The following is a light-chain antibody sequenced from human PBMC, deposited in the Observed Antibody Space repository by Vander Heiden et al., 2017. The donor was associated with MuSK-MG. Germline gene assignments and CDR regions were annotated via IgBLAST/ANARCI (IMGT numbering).Light chain of an antibody. V-gene: IGKV3-11*01. CDR3: QQRRNWPT. J-gene: IGKJ5*01. CDR2: DAS. Sequence: EIVLTQSPATLSLSPGERATLSCRASRSVRNYLAWYQQKPGQAPRLPIFDASHRPTCLPARFRGRGSGTDFPLPIRRLEPEDFAVYYCQQRRNWPTFGQGTRLXIK. CDR1: RSVRNY.